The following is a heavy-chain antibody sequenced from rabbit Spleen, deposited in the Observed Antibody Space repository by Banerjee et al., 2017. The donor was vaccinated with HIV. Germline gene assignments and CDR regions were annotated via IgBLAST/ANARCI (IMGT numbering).Heavy chain of an antibody. Sequence: QERLEESGGDLVKPGGSLTLTCTASGFSFSNRYYMCWVRQAPGKGLEWIAFIDTNDGDTDYASWAKGRFTISKASSTTVTLQMTSLTVADTASYFCASVSETSGWGEDLWGQGTLVTVS. CDR3: ASVSETSGWGEDL. CDR1: GFSFSNRYY. CDR2: IDTNDGDT. J-gene: IGHJ6*01. V-gene: IGHV1S45*01. D-gene: IGHD4-1*01.